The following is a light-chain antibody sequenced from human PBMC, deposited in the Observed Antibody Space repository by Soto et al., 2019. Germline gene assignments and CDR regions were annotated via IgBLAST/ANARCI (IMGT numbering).Light chain of an antibody. CDR2: GAS. Sequence: EMVLTQAPGTLSLSPGERATRSCRASLSVSSIYLAWYQQKPGQAPRLLIYGASSRATGIPDRFSGSGSGTDFTLSISRLEPEDFAVYYCQQYGSSPPITFGQGTRLELK. J-gene: IGKJ5*01. V-gene: IGKV3-20*01. CDR1: LSVSSIY. CDR3: QQYGSSPPIT.